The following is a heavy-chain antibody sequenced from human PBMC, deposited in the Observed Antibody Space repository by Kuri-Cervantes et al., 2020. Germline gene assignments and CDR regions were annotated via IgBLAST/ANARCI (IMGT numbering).Heavy chain of an antibody. D-gene: IGHD6-19*01. CDR2: IKQDGSEK. CDR3: ARGPPNREAVAGTGPFDP. CDR1: GFTFSSYW. V-gene: IGHV3-7*03. Sequence: GGSLRLSCAASGFTFSSYWMSWVRQAPGKGLEWVANIKQDGSEKYYVDSVKGRFTISRDNAKNSLYPQMNSLRAEDTALYHCARGPPNREAVAGTGPFDPWGQGTLVTVSS. J-gene: IGHJ5*02.